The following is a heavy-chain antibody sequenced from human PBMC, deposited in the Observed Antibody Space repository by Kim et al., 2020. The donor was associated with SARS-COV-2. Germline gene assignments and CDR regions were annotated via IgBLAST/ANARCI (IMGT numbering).Heavy chain of an antibody. D-gene: IGHD5-12*01. Sequence: GGSLRLSCAASGFTFSNLWMHWVRRAPGKGPVWDSGIKGDGTIAIYAGSVKGRFTISRDNTKNTVFLQMNNLRVEDTAVYYCLLINNEIYDYWGQGTLVT. CDR1: GFTFSNLW. CDR2: IKGDGTIA. CDR3: LLINNEIYDY. V-gene: IGHV3-74*01. J-gene: IGHJ4*02.